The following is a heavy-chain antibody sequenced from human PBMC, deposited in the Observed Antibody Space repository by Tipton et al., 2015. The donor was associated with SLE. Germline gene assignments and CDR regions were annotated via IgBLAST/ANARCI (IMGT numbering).Heavy chain of an antibody. CDR3: ARAIALAGTVYGYYYMDV. CDR2: ISASDGVT. Sequence: QVQLVQSGAEVRKPGASVRVSCQASGYTFTNYAISWVRQAPGQGLEWMGWISASDGVTSNARHLQDRVTMTKDTSTSTSYLELKSLRSDDTAVYYCARAIALAGTVYGYYYMDVWGKGTAVTVSS. D-gene: IGHD6-19*01. CDR1: GYTFTNYA. J-gene: IGHJ6*03. V-gene: IGHV1-18*01.